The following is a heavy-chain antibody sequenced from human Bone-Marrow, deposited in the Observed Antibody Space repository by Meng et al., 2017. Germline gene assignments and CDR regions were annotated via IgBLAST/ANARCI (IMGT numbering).Heavy chain of an antibody. D-gene: IGHD1-1*01. J-gene: IGHJ4*02. CDR1: GGTFSRSA. Sequence: QGRLVQLGAEVKKPGSSVKVPFKASGGTFSRSAIVWVRTAPGKGLEWMGGIIPIFGTANYAQKFQGRVTITADESTSTAYMELSSLRSEDTAVYYCARNNWNDVVTPFDYWGQGTLVTVSS. V-gene: IGHV1-69*01. CDR3: ARNNWNDVVTPFDY. CDR2: IIPIFGTA.